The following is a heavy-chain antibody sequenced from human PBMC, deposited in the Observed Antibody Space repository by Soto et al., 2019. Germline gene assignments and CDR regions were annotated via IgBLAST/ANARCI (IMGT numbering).Heavy chain of an antibody. J-gene: IGHJ4*02. V-gene: IGHV3-33*01. Sequence: QVQLVESGGGVVQPGRSLRLSCEASGFTFSSRGMHWVRQAPGKGLEWVALIWADGSSQYYVDSVKGRFTISRDNSRNTLYLHMNSLRAEDTAVYYCATDLGMPSGGRWYSTFFEDWGQGTLVTVSP. CDR1: GFTFSSRG. CDR2: IWADGSSQ. D-gene: IGHD2-15*01. CDR3: ATDLGMPSGGRWYSTFFED.